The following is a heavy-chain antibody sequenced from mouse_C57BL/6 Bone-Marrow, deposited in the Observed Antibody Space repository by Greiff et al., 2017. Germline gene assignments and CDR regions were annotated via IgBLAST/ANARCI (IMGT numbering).Heavy chain of an antibody. D-gene: IGHD3-1*01. Sequence: VQLQQSGTVLARPGASVKMSCKTSGYTFTNYWMHWVKQRPGQGLEWIGSIYPGNSDTSYNQKFKGKAKLTAVTSASTAYMELSSLTKGYSAVYYCTRSGLTVWFAYWGQGTLVTVSA. J-gene: IGHJ3*01. CDR3: TRSGLTVWFAY. CDR2: IYPGNSDT. V-gene: IGHV1-5*01. CDR1: GYTFTNYW.